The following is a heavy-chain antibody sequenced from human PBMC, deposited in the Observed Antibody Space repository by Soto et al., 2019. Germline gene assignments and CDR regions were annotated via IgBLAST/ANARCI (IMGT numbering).Heavy chain of an antibody. CDR1: GFTFSSYA. J-gene: IGHJ3*02. D-gene: IGHD6-19*01. V-gene: IGHV3-23*01. CDR2: ISANGGST. CDR3: AESGTAVADFDGFDI. Sequence: GGSLRLSCAASGFTFSSYAMNWVRQAPGKGLEWVSTISANGGSTYYADSVEGRFTISRDNSENTLYLQMSSLRAEDTAVYYCAESGTAVADFDGFDIWGQGTMVTVSS.